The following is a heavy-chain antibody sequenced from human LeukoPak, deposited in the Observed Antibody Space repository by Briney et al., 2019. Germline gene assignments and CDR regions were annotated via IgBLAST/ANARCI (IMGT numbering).Heavy chain of an antibody. CDR3: ARGTKRRYCSSTSCSNWFDP. CDR2: ISAYNGNT. D-gene: IGHD2-2*01. Sequence: ASVKVSCKASGYTFTSYGISWVRPAPGQGLEWMGWISAYNGNTNYAQKLQGRVTMTTDTSTSTAYMELRSLRSDDTAVYYCARGTKRRYCSSTSCSNWFDPWGQGTLVTVSS. V-gene: IGHV1-18*01. CDR1: GYTFTSYG. J-gene: IGHJ5*02.